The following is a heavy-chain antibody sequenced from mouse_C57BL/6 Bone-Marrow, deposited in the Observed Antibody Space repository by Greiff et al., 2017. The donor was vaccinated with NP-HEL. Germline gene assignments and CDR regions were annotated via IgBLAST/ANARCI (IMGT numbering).Heavy chain of an antibody. J-gene: IGHJ3*01. CDR3: ARYPPHYYGSSYPPWFAY. CDR2: IDPSDSET. Sequence: QVQLQQPGAELVTPGSSVKLSCKASGYTFTSYWMHWVKQRPIQGLEWIGNIDPSDSETHYNQKFKDKATLTVDKSSSPAYMQLSSLTSDDSAVYYCARYPPHYYGSSYPPWFAYWGQGTLVTVSA. V-gene: IGHV1-52*01. D-gene: IGHD1-1*01. CDR1: GYTFTSYW.